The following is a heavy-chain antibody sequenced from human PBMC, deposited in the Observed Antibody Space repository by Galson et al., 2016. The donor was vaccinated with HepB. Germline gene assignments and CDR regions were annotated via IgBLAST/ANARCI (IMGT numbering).Heavy chain of an antibody. D-gene: IGHD6-19*01. J-gene: IGHJ3*02. V-gene: IGHV1-18*01. CDR1: DYTLTSYG. Sequence: SVKVSCKASDYTLTSYGISWVRQAPGQGLEWMGWISTYNHNTNYAQSLQGRVTVTTDTSTSTVYMELKSLISDDTAIYYCVGSRAGTPGAFDIWGQGTKVTVSS. CDR3: VGSRAGTPGAFDI. CDR2: ISTYNHNT.